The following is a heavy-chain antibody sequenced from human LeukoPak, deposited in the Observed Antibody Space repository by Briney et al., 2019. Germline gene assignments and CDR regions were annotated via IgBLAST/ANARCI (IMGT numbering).Heavy chain of an antibody. Sequence: ASVKVSCKASGYTFTGYYMNWVRQAPGQGLEWMGWISPNSGGTNFAQKFQGRVTMTRDTSISTAYMELSRLRSDDTAVYYCAGGRGDRYYFDYWGQGTLVTVSS. CDR1: GYTFTGYY. J-gene: IGHJ4*02. CDR3: AGGRGDRYYFDY. V-gene: IGHV1-2*02. CDR2: ISPNSGGT. D-gene: IGHD3-10*01.